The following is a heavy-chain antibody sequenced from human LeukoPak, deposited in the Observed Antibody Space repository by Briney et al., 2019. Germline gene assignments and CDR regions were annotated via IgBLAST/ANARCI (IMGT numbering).Heavy chain of an antibody. CDR1: GGSISSTSYY. J-gene: IGHJ4*02. CDR2: VYYSGRT. Sequence: SETQSLTCTVSGGSISSTSYYWGWIRQPPGKGLEWIGSVYYSGRTYYNPSLKSRVIISVDTSKNQFSLKLTSVTAADAAVYYCARALSVVTSCFDYWGQGTLVTVSS. D-gene: IGHD4-23*01. V-gene: IGHV4-39*01. CDR3: ARALSVVTSCFDY.